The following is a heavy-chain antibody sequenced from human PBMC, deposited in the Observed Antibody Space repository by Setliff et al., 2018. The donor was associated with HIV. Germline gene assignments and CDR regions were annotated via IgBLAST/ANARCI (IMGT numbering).Heavy chain of an antibody. CDR1: GYTFTDYS. V-gene: IGHV1-2*02. D-gene: IGHD3-22*01. CDR2: INPNSGGT. J-gene: IGHJ4*02. Sequence: ASVKVSCKTSGYTFTDYSIHWVRQAPGQGLEWMGWINPNSGGTNFAQKFQGRITMTRDTSISTDYMELRGLRSDDTAVYYCAREKYDNSGRPPPTLKYWGPGTLVTVSS. CDR3: AREKYDNSGRPPPTLKY.